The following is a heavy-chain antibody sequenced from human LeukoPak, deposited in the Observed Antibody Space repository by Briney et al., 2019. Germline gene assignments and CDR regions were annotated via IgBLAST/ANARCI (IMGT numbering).Heavy chain of an antibody. D-gene: IGHD5-12*01. J-gene: IGHJ4*02. V-gene: IGHV3-21*01. Sequence: GGSLRLSCAASGFTFSSYSMNWVRQAPGKGLEWVSSISSGSSYIYYADSVKGRFTISRDNAKNSLYLQMNSLRAEDTAVYYCARLHYSGYPIDYWGQGTLVTVSS. CDR2: ISSGSSYI. CDR1: GFTFSSYS. CDR3: ARLHYSGYPIDY.